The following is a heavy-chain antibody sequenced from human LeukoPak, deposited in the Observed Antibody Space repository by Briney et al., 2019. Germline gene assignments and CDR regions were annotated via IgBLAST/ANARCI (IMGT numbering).Heavy chain of an antibody. J-gene: IGHJ4*02. D-gene: IGHD6-19*01. CDR1: GFTFSSYG. CDR2: IRYDGSNK. V-gene: IGHV3-30*02. Sequence: GGSLRLSCAASGFTFSSYGMHWVRHAPGKGLGWVAFIRYDGSNKYYADSVKGRFTISRDNSKNTLYLQMNSLRAEDTAVYYCAKADSSGWYSTADYWGQGTLVTVSS. CDR3: AKADSSGWYSTADY.